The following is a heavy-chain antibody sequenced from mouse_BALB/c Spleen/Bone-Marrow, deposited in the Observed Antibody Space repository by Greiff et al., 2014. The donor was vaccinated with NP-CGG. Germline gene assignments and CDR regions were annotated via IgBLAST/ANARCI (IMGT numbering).Heavy chain of an antibody. CDR2: IYPGDGDT. CDR3: ARGVPMDY. J-gene: IGHJ4*01. V-gene: IGHV1-80*01. Sequence: VQLQQSGAELVRPGSSVKISCKASGYAFSSYWMNWVKQRPGQGLEWIGQIYPGDGDTNYKGKFKGKATLTADKSSSTAYIQLSSLTSEDSAVYFCARGVPMDYWGQGTSVTVSS. CDR1: GYAFSSYW.